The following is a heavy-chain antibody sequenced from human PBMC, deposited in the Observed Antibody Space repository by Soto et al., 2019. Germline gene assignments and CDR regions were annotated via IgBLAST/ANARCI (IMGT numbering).Heavy chain of an antibody. Sequence: GGSLRLSCAASGFTFSNAWMNWARQAPGKGLEWVGRIKSKTDGGTTDYAAPVKGRFTISRDDSKNTLYLQMNSLKTEDTAVYYCATLPSRWSGYGMDVWGQGTTVTVSS. V-gene: IGHV3-15*07. D-gene: IGHD3-3*01. CDR2: IKSKTDGGTT. J-gene: IGHJ6*02. CDR3: ATLPSRWSGYGMDV. CDR1: GFTFSNAW.